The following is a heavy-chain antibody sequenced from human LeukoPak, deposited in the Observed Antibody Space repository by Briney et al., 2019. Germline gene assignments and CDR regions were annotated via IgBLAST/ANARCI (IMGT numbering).Heavy chain of an antibody. D-gene: IGHD6-13*01. CDR2: ISAYNGNT. CDR3: ARDSGASSWYVGGYYYYGMDV. J-gene: IGHJ6*02. Sequence: ASVKVSCRASGYTFITYGINWVRQAPGQGLEWMGWISAYNGNTNYAQKLQGRVTMTTDTSTSTAYMELRSLRSDDTAVYYCARDSGASSWYVGGYYYYGMDVWGQGTTVTVSS. CDR1: GYTFITYG. V-gene: IGHV1-18*01.